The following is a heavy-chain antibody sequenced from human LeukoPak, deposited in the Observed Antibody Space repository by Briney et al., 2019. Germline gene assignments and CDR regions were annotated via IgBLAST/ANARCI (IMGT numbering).Heavy chain of an antibody. CDR2: MNPNSGNT. D-gene: IGHD4-17*01. V-gene: IGHV1-8*03. CDR1: GYTFTSYD. J-gene: IGHJ5*02. Sequence: ASVKVSCKASGYTFTSYDINWVRQATGQGLEWMGWMNPNSGNTGYAQKFQGRVTITRNTSISTAYMELSSLRSEDTAVYYCARLSSHYGDYKVDPWGQGTLVTVSS. CDR3: ARLSSHYGDYKVDP.